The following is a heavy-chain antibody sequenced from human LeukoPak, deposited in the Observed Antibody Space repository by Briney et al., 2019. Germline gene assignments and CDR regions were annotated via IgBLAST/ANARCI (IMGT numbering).Heavy chain of an antibody. V-gene: IGHV1-69-2*01. Sequence: ASVKISCKASGYTFTDYYTHWVQQAPGKGLEWMGRVDPEDGEARYAVKFQDRVTLTADTATDTAYMELSSLRSEDTAVYYCAAVSVLGTTYFDYWGQGTLVTVSS. CDR3: AAVSVLGTTYFDY. J-gene: IGHJ4*02. CDR1: GYTFTDYY. D-gene: IGHD1-7*01. CDR2: VDPEDGEA.